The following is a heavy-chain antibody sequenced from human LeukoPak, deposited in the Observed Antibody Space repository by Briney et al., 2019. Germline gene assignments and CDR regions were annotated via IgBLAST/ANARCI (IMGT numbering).Heavy chain of an antibody. CDR2: ISTMSNYI. D-gene: IGHD5-12*01. CDR1: GFDFSTYA. Sequence: GGSLRLSCAASGFDFSTYAIRVRQAPGKGLEWVSSISTMSNYIFYGDSVKGRFTISRDNAKNSVYLQMNSLRPEDTAVYYCSRDRLGGLDLWGQGTLVTVSS. V-gene: IGHV3-21*01. J-gene: IGHJ5*02. CDR3: SRDRLGGLDL.